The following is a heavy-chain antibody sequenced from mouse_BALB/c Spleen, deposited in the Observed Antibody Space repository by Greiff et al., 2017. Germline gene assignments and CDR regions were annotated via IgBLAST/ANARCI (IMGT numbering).Heavy chain of an antibody. V-gene: IGHV5-9-4*01. CDR2: ISSGGSYT. D-gene: IGHD3-2*01. Sequence: EVQLVESGGGLVKPGGSLKLSCAASGFTFSSYAMSWVRQSPEKRLEWVAEISSGGSYTYYPDTVTGRFTISRDNAKNTLYLEMSSLRSEDTAMYYCARDRSLDSSGDVAMDYWGQGTSVTVSS. CDR3: ARDRSLDSSGDVAMDY. J-gene: IGHJ4*01. CDR1: GFTFSSYA.